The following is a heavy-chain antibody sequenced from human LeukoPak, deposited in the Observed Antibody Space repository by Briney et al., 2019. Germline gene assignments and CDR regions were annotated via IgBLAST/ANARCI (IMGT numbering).Heavy chain of an antibody. Sequence: ASVKVSCKAPGYTSTNYGISWVRQAPGQGLEWMERSNSYNANTKYAQKLQGRVTMTTDTSSSTAYMELRSLRSDDSAVYYCAWGGYTYGRNWFDPWGQGTLVTVSS. J-gene: IGHJ5*02. D-gene: IGHD5-18*01. CDR2: SNSYNANT. CDR3: AWGGYTYGRNWFDP. CDR1: GYTSTNYG. V-gene: IGHV1-18*01.